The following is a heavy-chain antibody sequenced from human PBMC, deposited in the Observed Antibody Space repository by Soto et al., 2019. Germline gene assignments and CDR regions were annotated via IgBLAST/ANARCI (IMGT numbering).Heavy chain of an antibody. Sequence: EVQLLESGGGPAQPGESLTLSCAASGFMFSGYAMSWVRQAPGKGLEWVSAVSNSGTSTSYADSVKGRFTISRDNSKNTLYLQMSSLGAEDTALYYCVKDLAASGWFDPWGQGTLVIVSS. V-gene: IGHV3-23*01. D-gene: IGHD2-15*01. CDR3: VKDLAASGWFDP. J-gene: IGHJ5*02. CDR2: VSNSGTST. CDR1: GFMFSGYA.